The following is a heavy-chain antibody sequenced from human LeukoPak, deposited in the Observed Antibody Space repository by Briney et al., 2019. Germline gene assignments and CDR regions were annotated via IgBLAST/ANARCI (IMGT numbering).Heavy chain of an antibody. CDR1: GFTFSSYW. J-gene: IGHJ4*02. CDR3: ARDKGGSYEVDY. CDR2: INSDGSST. V-gene: IGHV3-74*01. Sequence: GGSLRLSCAASGFTFSSYWMHWVRQAPGKGLVGVSRINSDGSSTSYADSVKGRFTISRDNAKNTLYLQMNSLRAEDTAVYYCARDKGGSYEVDYWGQGTLVTVSS. D-gene: IGHD1-26*01.